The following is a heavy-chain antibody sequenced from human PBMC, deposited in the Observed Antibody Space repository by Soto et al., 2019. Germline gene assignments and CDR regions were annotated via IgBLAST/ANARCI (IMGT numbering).Heavy chain of an antibody. CDR2: VTPYKADT. CDR1: GYTLTNYG. D-gene: IGHD5-12*01. J-gene: IGHJ3*02. Sequence: QAQLVQSGAEVKKSGASVRVSCKASGYTLTNYGVTWVRQAPGQGLEWLGRVTPYKADTNSAQNLQGRVNMATDTSTNTAYLELRSLRSDDTAVYFCATDGPSNSGNLYAVDIWGQGTMVTVSA. V-gene: IGHV1-18*04. CDR3: ATDGPSNSGNLYAVDI.